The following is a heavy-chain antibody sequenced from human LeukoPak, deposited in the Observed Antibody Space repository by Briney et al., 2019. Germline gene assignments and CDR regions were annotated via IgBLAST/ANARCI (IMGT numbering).Heavy chain of an antibody. J-gene: IGHJ4*02. D-gene: IGHD2-15*01. CDR3: AKPPSRYCSGGSCYSDY. V-gene: IGHV3-30*02. CDR2: IRYDGSNK. CDR1: GFTFSSYG. Sequence: PGGSLRLSRAASGFTFSSYGMHWVRQAPGKGLEWVAFIRYDGSNKYYADSVKGRFTISRDNSKNTLYLQMNSLRAEDTAVYYCAKPPSRYCSGGSCYSDYWGQGTLVTVSS.